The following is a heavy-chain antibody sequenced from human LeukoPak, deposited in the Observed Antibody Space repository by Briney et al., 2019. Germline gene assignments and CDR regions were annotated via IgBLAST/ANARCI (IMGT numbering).Heavy chain of an antibody. D-gene: IGHD4-23*01. CDR2: VSFDESDK. CDR1: GFTFRSYV. V-gene: IGHV3-30*09. Sequence: GGSLRLSCEASGFTFRSYVLHWVRHTPGRGLEWVALVSFDESDKAYSDPVKGRFAISRDNSKSTLSLEMNSLRPEDSGVYYCVPFNYRGNSGDYWGQGTLVTVSS. J-gene: IGHJ4*02. CDR3: VPFNYRGNSGDY.